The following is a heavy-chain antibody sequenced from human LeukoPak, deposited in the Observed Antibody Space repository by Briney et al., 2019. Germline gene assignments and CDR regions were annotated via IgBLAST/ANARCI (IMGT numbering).Heavy chain of an antibody. CDR3: ARGQRGLIVHEQGIFDY. D-gene: IGHD3-16*01. CDR2: IIPIFGTA. CDR1: GGTFSSYA. Sequence: SVKVSCKASGGTFSSYAISGVRQAPGQGVEWMGGIIPIFGTANYAQKFQGRVTITADESTSTAYMELSSLRSEDTAVYYCARGQRGLIVHEQGIFDYWGQETLVTVSS. V-gene: IGHV1-69*01. J-gene: IGHJ4*02.